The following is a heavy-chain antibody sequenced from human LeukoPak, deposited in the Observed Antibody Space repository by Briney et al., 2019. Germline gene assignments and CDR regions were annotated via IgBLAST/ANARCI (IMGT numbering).Heavy chain of an antibody. D-gene: IGHD6-6*01. J-gene: IGHJ4*02. Sequence: GGSLRLSCAASGFTVSSNYMSWVRQAPGKGLEWVSVMYSGGSTYYADSVKGRFTISRDNSKNTLYLQMNSLRAEDTAVYYCARAGRRLLFLESWGLGTLVTVSS. CDR1: GFTVSSNY. V-gene: IGHV3-53*01. CDR2: MYSGGST. CDR3: ARAGRRLLFLES.